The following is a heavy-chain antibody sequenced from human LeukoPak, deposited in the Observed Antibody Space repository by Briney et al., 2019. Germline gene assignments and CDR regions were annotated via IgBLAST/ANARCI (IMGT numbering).Heavy chain of an antibody. V-gene: IGHV1-8*02. CDR1: GGTFSSYA. J-gene: IGHJ4*02. Sequence: ASVKVSCKASGGTFSSYAISWVRQAPGQGLEWMGWMNPNSGNTGYAQKFQGRVTMTRNTSISTAYMELSSLRSEDTAVYYCARGQRKYQLLLGYWGQGTLVTVSS. CDR2: MNPNSGNT. CDR3: ARGQRKYQLLLGY. D-gene: IGHD2-2*01.